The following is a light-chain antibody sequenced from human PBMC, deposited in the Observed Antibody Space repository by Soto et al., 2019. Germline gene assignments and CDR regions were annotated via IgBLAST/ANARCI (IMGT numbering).Light chain of an antibody. Sequence: DIQMTQSPSTLSASVGDRVTITCRASQSVSNWLAWYQQKPGKAPKLLIYKASSLGSGVPSRFSGSGSGTEFTLTISSLQPDDFATYYCQQYNSYTYTFGKGTKLEIK. CDR2: KAS. J-gene: IGKJ2*01. CDR1: QSVSNW. CDR3: QQYNSYTYT. V-gene: IGKV1-5*03.